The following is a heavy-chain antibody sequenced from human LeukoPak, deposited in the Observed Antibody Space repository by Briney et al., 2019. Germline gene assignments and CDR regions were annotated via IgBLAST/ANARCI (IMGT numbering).Heavy chain of an antibody. J-gene: IGHJ4*02. V-gene: IGHV3-74*01. CDR3: ARALGYSYGYGIY. Sequence: GGSLRLSCAASGFTLSSYWMHWVRQAPGKGLEWVPRINSDESTINYADSVKGRFTVSRDNAKNTMYLQMNSLRGEDSAIYYCARALGYSYGYGIYWGQGTLVTVSS. CDR2: INSDESTI. CDR1: GFTLSSYW. D-gene: IGHD5-18*01.